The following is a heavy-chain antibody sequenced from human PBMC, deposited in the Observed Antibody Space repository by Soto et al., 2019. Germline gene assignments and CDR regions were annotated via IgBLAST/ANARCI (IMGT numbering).Heavy chain of an antibody. D-gene: IGHD6-19*01. CDR2: ISYEGSAQ. V-gene: IGHV3-30*18. CDR1: GFSFSNYA. J-gene: IGHJ4*02. Sequence: QVQLVESGGGVVQPGGSLRLSCAASGFSFSNYAMNWVRQGPDKGLEWVALISYEGSAQYYADSVKGRFTISRDNSRNTLYLQMNSLRVEDTALYYCTKGGWSSSGWSGYWGQGTLVTVPS. CDR3: TKGGWSSSGWSGY.